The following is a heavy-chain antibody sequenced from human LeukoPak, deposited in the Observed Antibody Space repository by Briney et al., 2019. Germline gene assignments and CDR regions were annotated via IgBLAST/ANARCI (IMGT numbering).Heavy chain of an antibody. CDR2: ISGSGGST. CDR1: GFTFSSYA. Sequence: GGSLRLFCAASGFTFSSYAMSWVRQAPGKGLGWVSAISGSGGSTYYADSVKGRFTISRDNSKNTLYLQMNSLRAEDTAVYYYAKGGIAVAGGYLAEYFQHWGQGTLVTVSS. D-gene: IGHD6-19*01. J-gene: IGHJ1*01. CDR3: AKGGIAVAGGYLAEYFQH. V-gene: IGHV3-23*01.